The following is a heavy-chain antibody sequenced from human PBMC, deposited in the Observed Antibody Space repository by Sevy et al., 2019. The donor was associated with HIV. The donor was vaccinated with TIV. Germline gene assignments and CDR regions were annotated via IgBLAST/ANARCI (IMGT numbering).Heavy chain of an antibody. V-gene: IGHV4-4*02. D-gene: IGHD3-16*01. J-gene: IGHJ5*02. Sequence: LETLSLTCAVSGGSISSVNWWHWVRQPPGKGLGWIGEIYHSGSTNYNPSLKSRVTISVDNSKNQFSLKLSSVTAADTAVYYCARGGETPRGFDPWGQGSLVTVSS. CDR2: IYHSGST. CDR1: GGSISSVNW. CDR3: ARGGETPRGFDP.